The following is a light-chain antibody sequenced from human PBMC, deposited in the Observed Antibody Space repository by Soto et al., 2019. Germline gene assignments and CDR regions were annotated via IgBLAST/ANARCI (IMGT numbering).Light chain of an antibody. CDR2: DAS. J-gene: IGKJ1*01. CDR3: QQYGSSSWT. V-gene: IGKV3-11*01. Sequence: EIVLTQSPATLSLSPGERATLSCRASQSISSYLAWYQQKLGQAPRLLIYDASNRATGVPARFSGGGSGTDFTLTISSLEPEDFAVYYCQQYGSSSWTFGQGTKVGIK. CDR1: QSISSY.